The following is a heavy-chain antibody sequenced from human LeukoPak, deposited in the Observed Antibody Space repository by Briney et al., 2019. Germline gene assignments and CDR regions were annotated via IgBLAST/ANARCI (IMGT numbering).Heavy chain of an antibody. D-gene: IGHD6-19*01. V-gene: IGHV4-59*08. J-gene: IGHJ3*02. CDR3: ARHANIAVAGETFDI. CDR1: GGSISSYY. Sequence: SETLSLTCTVSGGSISSYYWSWIRQSPGKELEWIGDIYYSGSTNYNPSLKSRVTISADMSKNQFSLRLSSVTAADTAVYYCARHANIAVAGETFDIWGQGTMVTVSS. CDR2: IYYSGST.